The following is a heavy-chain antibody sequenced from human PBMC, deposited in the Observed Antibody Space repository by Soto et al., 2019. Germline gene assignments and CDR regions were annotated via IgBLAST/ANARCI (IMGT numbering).Heavy chain of an antibody. CDR2: IIPVFGKP. CDR3: ARGRHDPSGYVYYDFDY. J-gene: IGHJ4*02. D-gene: IGHD3-22*01. CDR1: GGTFSTYA. V-gene: IGHV1-69*06. Sequence: QVQLEQSGAEVKRPGSSVEVSCKASGGTFSTYAISWVRQAPGEGLEWLGGIIPVFGKPNYAQKFQGRVTITADISTSTAYMELSSLRSEDAAIYYCARGRHDPSGYVYYDFDYWGQGTRVTVAS.